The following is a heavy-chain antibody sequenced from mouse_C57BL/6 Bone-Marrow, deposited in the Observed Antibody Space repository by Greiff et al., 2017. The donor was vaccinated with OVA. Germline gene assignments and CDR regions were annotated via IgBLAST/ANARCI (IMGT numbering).Heavy chain of an antibody. CDR3: AKLQNWYFDV. J-gene: IGHJ1*03. Sequence: VQLQQPGAELVKPGASVKLSCKASGYTFTSYWMHWVKQRPGQGLEWIGMIHPNSGSTNYNEKFKSKATLTVDKSSSTAYMQISSLTSEDSAVYYCAKLQNWYFDVWGTGTTVTVSS. CDR2: IHPNSGST. D-gene: IGHD2-1*01. CDR1: GYTFTSYW. V-gene: IGHV1-64*01.